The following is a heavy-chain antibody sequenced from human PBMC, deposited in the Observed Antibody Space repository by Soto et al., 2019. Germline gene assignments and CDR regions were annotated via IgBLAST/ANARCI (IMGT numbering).Heavy chain of an antibody. CDR1: GGTFSSHA. CDR2: IVPIFGTS. D-gene: IGHD3-10*02. J-gene: IGHJ4*02. V-gene: IGHV1-69*06. Sequence: QVQLVQSGAEVKKPGSSVKVSCKASGGTFSSHAINWVRQAPGQGLEWMGGIVPIFGTSNYAQKFQARVTITADKSTSTAYMEISRLTFEDTALYYCASVRGDGYNSGSVYWGQGTLVTVSS. CDR3: ASVRGDGYNSGSVY.